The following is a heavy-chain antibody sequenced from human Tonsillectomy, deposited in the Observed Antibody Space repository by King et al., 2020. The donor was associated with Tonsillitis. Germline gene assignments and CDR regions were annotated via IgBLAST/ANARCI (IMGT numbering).Heavy chain of an antibody. CDR2: IYYSGST. CDR1: GGSMSTYY. D-gene: IGHD6-19*01. V-gene: IGHV4-59*01. Sequence: LQLQESGPGLVKPSETLSLTCTVSGGSMSTYYWSWIRQPPGKGLECIGYIYYSGSTNYNPSLKSRVTISIDTSKNHFSLKLSSVTAADTAVYYCARGGWYRDYWGQGTLVTVSS. J-gene: IGHJ4*02. CDR3: ARGGWYRDY.